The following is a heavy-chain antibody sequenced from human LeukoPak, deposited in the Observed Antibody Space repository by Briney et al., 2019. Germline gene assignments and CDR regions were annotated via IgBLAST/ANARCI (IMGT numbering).Heavy chain of an antibody. J-gene: IGHJ4*02. CDR3: AKSTPYYYDSSGYYEGDY. CDR2: IRYDGNNK. Sequence: HPGGSLRLSCAASGFTFSSYGMHWVRQAPGKGLEWVSFIRYDGNNKYYADSVKGRFTISRDNSKNTLYLQMNSLRAEDTAVYYCAKSTPYYYDSSGYYEGDYWGQGTLVTVSS. V-gene: IGHV3-30*02. CDR1: GFTFSSYG. D-gene: IGHD3-22*01.